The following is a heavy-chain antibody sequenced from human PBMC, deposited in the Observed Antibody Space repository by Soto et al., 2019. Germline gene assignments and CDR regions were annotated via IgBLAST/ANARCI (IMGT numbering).Heavy chain of an antibody. CDR1: GFTFSSYG. CDR3: AKIAVAGQVLYYFNY. CDR2: ISYDGSNK. V-gene: IGHV3-30*18. Sequence: PGGSLRLSCAASGFTFSSYGMHWVRQTPGKGLEWVALISYDGSNKYYADSVKGRFTISRDNSKNTLYLQMNSLRAEDTAVYYCAKIAVAGQVLYYFNYWGQGTLVTVSS. J-gene: IGHJ4*02. D-gene: IGHD6-19*01.